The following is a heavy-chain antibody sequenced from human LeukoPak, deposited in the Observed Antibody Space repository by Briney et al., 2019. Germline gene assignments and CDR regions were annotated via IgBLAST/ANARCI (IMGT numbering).Heavy chain of an antibody. CDR2: IYYSGST. J-gene: IGHJ3*02. CDR3: ARDPRGDAFDI. Sequence: PSETLSLTCTVSGGSISSSYWSWIRQPPGKGLEWIGYIYYSGSTNYNPSLKSRVTISVDTSKNQFSLKLSSVTAADTAVYYCARDPRGDAFDIWGQGTMVTVSS. CDR1: GGSISSSY. V-gene: IGHV4-59*01. D-gene: IGHD3-10*01.